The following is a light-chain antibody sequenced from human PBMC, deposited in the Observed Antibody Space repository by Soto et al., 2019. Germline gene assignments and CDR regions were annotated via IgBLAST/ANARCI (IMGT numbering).Light chain of an antibody. CDR1: QGISSY. CDR2: AAS. J-gene: IGKJ2*01. Sequence: AIRMTQSPSSFSASTGDRVTITCRASQGISSYLAWYKQKPGKAPKLLIYAASTLQSGVPSRFSGSGSGTDFTLTISCLQSEDFATYYCQQYYSYPHTFGQGTKVDIK. CDR3: QQYYSYPHT. V-gene: IGKV1-8*01.